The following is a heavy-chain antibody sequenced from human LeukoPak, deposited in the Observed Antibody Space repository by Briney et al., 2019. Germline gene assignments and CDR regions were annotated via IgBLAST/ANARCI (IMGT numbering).Heavy chain of an antibody. D-gene: IGHD6-19*01. V-gene: IGHV3-21*01. CDR3: ARDEFAVPGGVY. J-gene: IGHJ4*02. CDR2: ISSSSSYI. CDR1: GFTFSSYS. Sequence: KPGGSLRLSCAASGFTFSSYSMNWVRQAPGKGLEWVSSISSSSSYIYYADSVKGRFTISRDNAKNSLYLQMNSLRAEDSAVYYCARDEFAVPGGVYWGQGTLVTVSS.